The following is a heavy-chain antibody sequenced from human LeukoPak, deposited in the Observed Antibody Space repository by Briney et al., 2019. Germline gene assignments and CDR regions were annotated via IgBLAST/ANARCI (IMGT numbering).Heavy chain of an antibody. CDR3: AELGITMIGGV. J-gene: IGHJ6*04. D-gene: IGHD3-10*02. Sequence: GGSLRLSCAASGFTFSSYAMHWVRQAPGKGLEWVAVIPYDGSNKYYADSVKGRFTISRDNSRNTLYPQMNSLRAEDTAVYYCAELGITMIGGVWGKGTTVTISS. CDR2: IPYDGSNK. CDR1: GFTFSSYA. V-gene: IGHV3-30*04.